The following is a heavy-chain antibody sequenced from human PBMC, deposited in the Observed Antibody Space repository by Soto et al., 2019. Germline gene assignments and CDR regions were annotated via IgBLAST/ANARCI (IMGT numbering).Heavy chain of an antibody. Sequence: GGSLRLSCAASGFTFSNDWMSWVRQAPGKGLEWVSSISSSSSYIYYADSVKGRFTISRDNAKNSLYLQMNSLRAENTEVYYCARAYSSSWYDAFDVWGQGTMVTVSS. CDR2: ISSSSSYI. V-gene: IGHV3-21*01. CDR1: GFTFSNDW. J-gene: IGHJ3*01. D-gene: IGHD6-13*01. CDR3: ARAYSSSWYDAFDV.